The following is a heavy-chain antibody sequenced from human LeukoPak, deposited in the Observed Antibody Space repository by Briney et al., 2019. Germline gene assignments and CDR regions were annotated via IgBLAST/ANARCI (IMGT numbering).Heavy chain of an antibody. CDR3: ARAGHCGGDCYDY. D-gene: IGHD2-21*01. CDR1: GGSISSSSYY. CDR2: IYCSGST. J-gene: IGHJ4*02. Sequence: SETLSLTCTVSGGSISSSSYYWGWIRQPPGKGLEWIGSIYCSGSTYYNPSLKSRVTISVDTSKNQFSLKLSSVTAADTAVYYCARAGHCGGDCYDYWGQGTLVTVSS. V-gene: IGHV4-39*07.